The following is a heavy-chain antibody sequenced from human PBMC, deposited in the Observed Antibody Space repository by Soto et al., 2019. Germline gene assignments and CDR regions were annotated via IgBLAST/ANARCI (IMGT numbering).Heavy chain of an antibody. J-gene: IGHJ6*02. CDR3: ARAGSPDYDFWSGYYLAHYYYGMDV. Sequence: SETLSLTGTVSGGSISSYYWSWIRQPPGKGLEWIGYIYYSGSTNYNPSLKSRVTISVDTSKNQFSLKLSSVTAADTAVYYCARAGSPDYDFWSGYYLAHYYYGMDVWGQGTTVTVSS. D-gene: IGHD3-3*01. V-gene: IGHV4-59*01. CDR1: GGSISSYY. CDR2: IYYSGST.